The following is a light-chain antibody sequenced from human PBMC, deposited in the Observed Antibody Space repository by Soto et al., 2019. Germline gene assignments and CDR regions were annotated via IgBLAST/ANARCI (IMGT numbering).Light chain of an antibody. Sequence: QSVLTQPASVSGSPGQSITISCTGTSSDIGRYNYVSWYQQHPGKAPRLVISGVNKRPSGISNRFSGSKSGNTASLTISGLQADDEAIYYCASYTSTTTLVVFGGGTKVTV. CDR2: GVN. J-gene: IGLJ2*01. CDR1: SSDIGRYNY. CDR3: ASYTSTTTLVV. V-gene: IGLV2-14*01.